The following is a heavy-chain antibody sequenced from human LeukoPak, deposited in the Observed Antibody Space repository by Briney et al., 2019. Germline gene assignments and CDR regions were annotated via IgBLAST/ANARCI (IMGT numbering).Heavy chain of an antibody. J-gene: IGHJ3*02. CDR1: GGSISSYY. CDR3: ARTDYYGSGMAFDI. CDR2: IYYSGST. Sequence: PSETLSLTCTVSGGSISSYYWSWIRQPPGKGLEWIGYIYYSGSTNYNPSLKSRVTISVDTSKNQFSLKLSSVTAADTAVYYCARTDYYGSGMAFDIWGQGTMVTVSS. V-gene: IGHV4-59*01. D-gene: IGHD3-10*01.